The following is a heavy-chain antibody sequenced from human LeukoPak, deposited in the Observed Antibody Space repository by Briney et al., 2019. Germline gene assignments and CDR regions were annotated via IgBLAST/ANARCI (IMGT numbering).Heavy chain of an antibody. J-gene: IGHJ6*03. D-gene: IGHD3-22*01. CDR1: GYTFTSYG. CDR3: ARCNYYDSSGYLGDYYYYYYMDA. V-gene: IGHV1-18*01. Sequence: ASVKVSCKASGYTFTSYGISWVRQAPGQGLEWMGWISAYNGNTNYAQKLQGRVTMTTDTSTSTAYMELRSLRSDDTAVYYCARCNYYDSSGYLGDYYYYYYMDAWGKGTTVTVSS. CDR2: ISAYNGNT.